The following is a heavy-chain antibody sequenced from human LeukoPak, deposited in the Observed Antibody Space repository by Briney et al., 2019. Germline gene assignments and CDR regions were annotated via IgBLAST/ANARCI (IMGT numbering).Heavy chain of an antibody. D-gene: IGHD2-2*01. J-gene: IGHJ4*02. Sequence: GESLKISCKGPGYSFTSYWIGWVRQRPGKGLEWMGIIYPGDSDTRYSPSFQGQVTMSADKSISTAYLQWSSLKASDTAMYYCARQYCSTTNCPFDYWGQGTLVTVSS. CDR3: ARQYCSTTNCPFDY. CDR2: IYPGDSDT. CDR1: GYSFTSYW. V-gene: IGHV5-51*01.